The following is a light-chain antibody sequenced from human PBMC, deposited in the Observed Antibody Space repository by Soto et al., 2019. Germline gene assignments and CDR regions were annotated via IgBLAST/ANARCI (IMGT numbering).Light chain of an antibody. Sequence: DIVMTQSPDSLAVSLGERATINCKSSQSVLYSSNNANYLAWFQQMPGQPPKLLIHWASARESGVPDRFSVSGSGTDFTLTISSLQAEDVAVYYCQQYYSTPYTFGQGTKLEIK. CDR1: QSVLYSSNNANY. J-gene: IGKJ2*01. V-gene: IGKV4-1*01. CDR3: QQYYSTPYT. CDR2: WAS.